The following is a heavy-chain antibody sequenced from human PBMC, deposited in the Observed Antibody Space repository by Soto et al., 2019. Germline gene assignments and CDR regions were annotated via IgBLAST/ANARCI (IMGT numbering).Heavy chain of an antibody. J-gene: IGHJ4*02. Sequence: PGGSLRLSCAVSGITVSSYYMSWVRQAAGKGLEWVSVIYAGTITYYADSVKGRFTIYRDNSKNTLNLEMNSLRVEDTVVYYCARIPYDNSGNIFDYWGQGTLVTVSS. V-gene: IGHV3-53*01. D-gene: IGHD3-22*01. CDR1: GITVSSYY. CDR2: IYAGTIT. CDR3: ARIPYDNSGNIFDY.